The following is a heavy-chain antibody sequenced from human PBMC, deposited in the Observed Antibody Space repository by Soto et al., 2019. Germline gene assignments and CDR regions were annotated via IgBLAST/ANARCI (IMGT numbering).Heavy chain of an antibody. CDR2: IYYSGST. V-gene: IGHV4-30-4*01. CDR3: ARVGVVAATPSRWFDP. CDR1: GGSISSGEYY. Sequence: QVQLQESGPGLVKPSQTLSLTCTVSGGSISSGEYYWSWIRQPRGKGLEWIGYIYYSGSTYYNPSLKRRVTISVDTSKNQFSLKLSSVTAADTAVYYCARVGVVAATPSRWFDPWGQGTLVTVSS. J-gene: IGHJ5*02. D-gene: IGHD2-15*01.